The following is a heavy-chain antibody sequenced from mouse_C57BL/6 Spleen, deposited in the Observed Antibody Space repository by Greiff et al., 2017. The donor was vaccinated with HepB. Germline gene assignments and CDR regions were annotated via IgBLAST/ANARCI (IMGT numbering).Heavy chain of an antibody. V-gene: IGHV3-6*01. J-gene: IGHJ2*01. CDR2: ISYDGSN. CDR3: AREDGSTHFDY. D-gene: IGHD1-1*01. Sequence: EVQLVESGPGLVKPSQSLSLTCSVTGYSITSGYYWNWIRQFPGNKLEWMGYISYDGSNNYNPSLKNRISITRDTSKNQFFLKLNSVTTEDTATYYCAREDGSTHFDYWGQGTTLTVSS. CDR1: GYSITSGYY.